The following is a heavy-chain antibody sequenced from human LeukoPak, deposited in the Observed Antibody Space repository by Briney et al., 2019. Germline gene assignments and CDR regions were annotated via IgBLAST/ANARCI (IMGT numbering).Heavy chain of an antibody. CDR1: GFIFTVYD. D-gene: IGHD3-10*01. Sequence: ASVNVSCRASGFIFTVYDINWVRQAAGQGLEWMGWMNPITGSTGYARQFQGRVTMTRDTSTGTAYMELTSLRSEDTAVYYCVRDGEGVAISVNYWFDPWGQGTLVTVSS. CDR2: MNPITGST. CDR3: VRDGEGVAISVNYWFDP. V-gene: IGHV1-8*01. J-gene: IGHJ5*02.